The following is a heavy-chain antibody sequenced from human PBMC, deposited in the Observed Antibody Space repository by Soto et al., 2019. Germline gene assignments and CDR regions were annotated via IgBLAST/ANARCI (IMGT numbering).Heavy chain of an antibody. J-gene: IGHJ4*02. CDR3: AKGSIEYSASVDN. D-gene: IGHD5-12*01. CDR2: ISARGGRS. CDR1: GFSFSSYA. V-gene: IGHV3-23*01. Sequence: DVQLLESGGGLVQPGGSLRLSCAASGFSFSSYAMVWVRQAPGKGLEWVAVISARGGRSYFADSVKGRFTLSRDNSKNVLSLEMNSLRAEYTAIYFCAKGSIEYSASVDNWGQGTLVVVSS.